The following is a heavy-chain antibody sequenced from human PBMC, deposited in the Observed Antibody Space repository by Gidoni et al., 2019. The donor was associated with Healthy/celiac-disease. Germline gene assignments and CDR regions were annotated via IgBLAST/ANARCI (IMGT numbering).Heavy chain of an antibody. CDR1: GFTFGDYA. V-gene: IGHV3-49*04. CDR3: TRGQYYYDAFDI. Sequence: EVQLVESGGGLVQPGRSLRLSCTASGFTFGDYAMSWVRQAPGKGLEWVGFIRSKAYGGTTEYAASVKGRFTISRDDSKSIAYLQMNSLKTEDTAVYYCTRGQYYYDAFDIWGQGTMVTVSS. J-gene: IGHJ3*02. CDR2: IRSKAYGGTT. D-gene: IGHD3-10*01.